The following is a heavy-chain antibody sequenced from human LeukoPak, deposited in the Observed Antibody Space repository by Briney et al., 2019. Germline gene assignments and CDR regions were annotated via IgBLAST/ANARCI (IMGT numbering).Heavy chain of an antibody. CDR2: FDPEDGET. Sequence: ASVNVSCKVSGYTLTELSMHWVRQAPGKGLEWMGGFDPEDGETIYAQKFQGRVTMTEDTSTDTAYMELSSLRSEDTAVYYCATESSVQLPPYYYYGMDVWGQGTTVTVSS. D-gene: IGHD2-2*01. J-gene: IGHJ6*02. CDR3: ATESSVQLPPYYYYGMDV. V-gene: IGHV1-24*01. CDR1: GYTLTELS.